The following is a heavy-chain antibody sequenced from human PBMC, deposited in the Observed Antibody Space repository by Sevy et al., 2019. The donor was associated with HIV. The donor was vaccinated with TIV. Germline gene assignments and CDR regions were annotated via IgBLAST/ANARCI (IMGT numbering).Heavy chain of an antibody. CDR2: IYSGGST. D-gene: IGHD6-13*01. CDR3: SRGGAAAGTADY. CDR1: GFTVSSNY. Sequence: GGSLRLSCAASGFTVSSNYMSWVRQAPGKGLEWVSVIYSGGSTYYADSVKGRFTISRDNSKNTLYLQMNSLRAEDTAVYYWSRGGAAAGTADYWGQGTLVTVSS. J-gene: IGHJ4*02. V-gene: IGHV3-53*01.